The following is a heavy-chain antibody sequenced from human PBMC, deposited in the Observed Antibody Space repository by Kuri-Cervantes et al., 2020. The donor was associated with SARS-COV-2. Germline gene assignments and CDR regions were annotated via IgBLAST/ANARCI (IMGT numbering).Heavy chain of an antibody. Sequence: GGSLRLSCAASGFSLSDYWMSWVRQAPGKGLEWVANIKQGGSEVHYVDSVKGRFTISKDGAKNSLYLQMNNLRAEDTAVYYCAKIAHVVVIAGAFDLWGQGTMVTVSS. J-gene: IGHJ3*01. CDR2: IKQGGSEV. V-gene: IGHV3-7*03. CDR3: AKIAHVVVIAGAFDL. D-gene: IGHD2-21*01. CDR1: GFSLSDYW.